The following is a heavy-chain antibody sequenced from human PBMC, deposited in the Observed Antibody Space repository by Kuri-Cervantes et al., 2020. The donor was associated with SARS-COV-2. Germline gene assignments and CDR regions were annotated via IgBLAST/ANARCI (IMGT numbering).Heavy chain of an antibody. CDR3: ARGYVIGGVDV. J-gene: IGHJ6*02. D-gene: IGHD2-21*01. V-gene: IGHV4-34*01. CDR1: GDSFSGFY. Sequence: GSLRLSCALYGDSFSGFYYSWIRQLPGKGLEWIGDINHSGTTNYNPSLESRVTISLDTSKNQFSLKLSSVTAADTAVYYCARGYVIGGVDVWGQGTTVTVSS. CDR2: INHSGTT.